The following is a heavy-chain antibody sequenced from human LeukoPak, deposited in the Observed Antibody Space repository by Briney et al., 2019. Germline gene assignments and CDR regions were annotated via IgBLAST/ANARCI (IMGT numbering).Heavy chain of an antibody. CDR2: ISYDGSNK. V-gene: IGHV3-30-3*01. J-gene: IGHJ5*02. D-gene: IGHD6-25*01. Sequence: GGSLRLSCAASGFTLSSYAMHWVRQAPGKGLEWVAVISYDGSNKYYADSVKGRFTISRDNSKNTLYLQMNSLRAEDTAVYYCASAGSSETWGQGTLVTVSS. CDR3: ASAGSSET. CDR1: GFTLSSYA.